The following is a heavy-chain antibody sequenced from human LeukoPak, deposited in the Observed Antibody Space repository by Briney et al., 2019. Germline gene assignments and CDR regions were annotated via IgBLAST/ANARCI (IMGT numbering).Heavy chain of an antibody. CDR1: DGSISSSSYY. J-gene: IGHJ6*02. CDR3: GRHSGGWLRYGMDV. Sequence: PSETLSLTCTVSDGSISSSSYYWGWIRQPPGKGLEWIGSIYYSGTTYYNPSLKSRVTISVDTSKNQFSLKLSSVTAADTAVYYCGRHSGGWLRYGMDVWGQGTTVTVSS. CDR2: IYYSGTT. V-gene: IGHV4-39*01. D-gene: IGHD6-19*01.